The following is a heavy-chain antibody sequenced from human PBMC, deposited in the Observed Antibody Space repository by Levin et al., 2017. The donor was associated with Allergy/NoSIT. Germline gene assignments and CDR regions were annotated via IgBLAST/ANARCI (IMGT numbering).Heavy chain of an antibody. CDR3: ARHCDSGMGDDAFHI. J-gene: IGHJ3*02. D-gene: IGHD3-10*01. V-gene: IGHV4-39*01. CDR1: GGSITSGNYY. Sequence: SETLSLTCTVSGGSITSGNYYWGWIRQPPGKGLEWIGSIHYSGNTYYNPSLKSRVIISADTPKNQFSLKLSSVTATDTAIYYCARHCDSGMGDDAFHIWGQGTMVTVSS. CDR2: IHYSGNT.